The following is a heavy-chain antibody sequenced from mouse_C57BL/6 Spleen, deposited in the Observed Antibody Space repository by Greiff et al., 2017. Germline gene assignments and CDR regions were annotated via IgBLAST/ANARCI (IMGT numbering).Heavy chain of an antibody. V-gene: IGHV1-82*01. D-gene: IGHD2-1*01. CDR3: ARYDGNLFDD. CDR2: IYPGDGDT. Sequence: VKLQESGPELVKPGASVKISCKASGYAFRSSCMNWVKQRPGQGLEWIGRIYPGDGDTNYNGKFQGKATLTADKSSSTAYMQLSSLTSEDSAVYFCARYDGNLFDDWGQGTTLTVSS. CDR1: GYAFRSSC. J-gene: IGHJ2*01.